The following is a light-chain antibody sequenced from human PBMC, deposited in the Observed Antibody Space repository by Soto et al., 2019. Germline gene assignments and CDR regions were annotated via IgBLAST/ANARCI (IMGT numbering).Light chain of an antibody. V-gene: IGKV3-11*01. CDR1: QSVSSY. J-gene: IGKJ5*01. CDR3: QQRSIWPIP. CDR2: DAS. Sequence: EIVLTQSPATLSLSPGERATLSCRASQSVSSYLASYQQKPGQAPRLLIYDASNRAAGIPARFSGSGSGTAFTLTISSLEPEDFAVYYCQQRSIWPIPFGQGTRVEIK.